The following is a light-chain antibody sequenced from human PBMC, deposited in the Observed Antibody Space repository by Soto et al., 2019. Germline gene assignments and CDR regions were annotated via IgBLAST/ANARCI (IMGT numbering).Light chain of an antibody. CDR3: SSFTGASTI. Sequence: QSAVTQPPSASGSPGQSVTISCTGTSSDVGGYNYVSWYQQHPGKAPKLVIYEVTKRPSGVPDRFSGSKSGNTASLTVSGLQAEDEADYYCSSFTGASTIFGTGTKLTVL. CDR2: EVT. CDR1: SSDVGGYNY. V-gene: IGLV2-8*01. J-gene: IGLJ1*01.